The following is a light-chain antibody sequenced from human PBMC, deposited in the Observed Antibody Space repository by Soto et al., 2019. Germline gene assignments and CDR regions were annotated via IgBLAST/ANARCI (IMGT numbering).Light chain of an antibody. V-gene: IGKV3-20*01. CDR2: GAS. CDR3: QQYGSSLFT. CDR1: QSVSSSY. Sequence: EIVLTQSPGTLSLSPGERATLSCRASQSVSSSYLAWYQQKPGQAPRLLIYGASSRATGIPDRFSGSGSGTYFTLPISRLEPEDFAVYYCQQYGSSLFTCGPGTKVDIK. J-gene: IGKJ3*01.